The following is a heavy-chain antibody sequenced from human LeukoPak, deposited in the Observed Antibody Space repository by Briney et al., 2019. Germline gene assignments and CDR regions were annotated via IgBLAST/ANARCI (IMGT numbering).Heavy chain of an antibody. CDR3: AESRDGYGHFDY. CDR1: GFTFSSYE. Sequence: GGSLRLSCAASGFTFSSYEMNWVRQAPGKGLEWVSYISSSSSYIYYADSVKGRFTISRDNSKNTLYLQMNSLRAEDTAVYYCAESRDGYGHFDYWGQGTLVTVSS. J-gene: IGHJ4*02. D-gene: IGHD5-24*01. CDR2: ISSSSSYI. V-gene: IGHV3-21*05.